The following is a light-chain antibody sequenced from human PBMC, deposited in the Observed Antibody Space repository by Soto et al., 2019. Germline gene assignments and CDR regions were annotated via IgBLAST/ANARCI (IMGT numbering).Light chain of an antibody. J-gene: IGKJ4*01. Sequence: EIVLTQSPATLSLSPGERATLSCRASQSVSSSLAWYQQKPGQAPRLLIYDASNRATGIPARFSGSWSGTDFTLTISSLEPEVFAVYYCQQRNNPLTFGGGTKVEIK. CDR1: QSVSSS. V-gene: IGKV3-11*01. CDR2: DAS. CDR3: QQRNNPLT.